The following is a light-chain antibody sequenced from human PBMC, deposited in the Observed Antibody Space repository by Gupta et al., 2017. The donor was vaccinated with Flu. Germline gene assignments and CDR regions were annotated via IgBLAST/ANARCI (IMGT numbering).Light chain of an antibody. Sequence: QSVLTQPRSVSGSPGPSVTIPCTGTSSDVGGYNYVSWYQQNPGKAPKLMIYDVRRRSSGAPGRFSGSKAGNTASLTISGLQEEEEADYCGCADAGTDTVLFGGGTKMTVL. CDR2: DVR. CDR1: SSDVGGYNY. J-gene: IGLJ2*01. CDR3: CADAGTDTVL. V-gene: IGLV2-11*01.